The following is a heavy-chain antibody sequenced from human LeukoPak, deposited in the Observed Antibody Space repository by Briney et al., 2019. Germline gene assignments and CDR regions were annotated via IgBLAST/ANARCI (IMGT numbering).Heavy chain of an antibody. CDR2: ISRSSATM. D-gene: IGHD3-22*01. V-gene: IGHV3-48*01. Sequence: GGSLRLSCAASGFTFSTYSMNWVRQAPGKGLEWVSYISRSSATMYYADSVKGRFTISRDNAKNSLYLQMNSLRAEDTAAYYCARATYYDGSGYSADYWGQGALVTVSS. J-gene: IGHJ4*02. CDR3: ARATYYDGSGYSADY. CDR1: GFTFSTYS.